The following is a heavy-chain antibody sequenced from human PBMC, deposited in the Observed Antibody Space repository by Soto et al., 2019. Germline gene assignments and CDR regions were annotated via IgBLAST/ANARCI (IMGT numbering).Heavy chain of an antibody. D-gene: IGHD6-13*01. Sequence: QVPLVQSGAEVKKPGASVKVSCKASGYTFTRNGISWVRQAPGQGLEWMGWISTYNGNTNYAQKFQGRVTMTTDTSTTTADMELRSLRSDDTAVYYCARDRGSSSWYEFDYWGQGTLVTVS. J-gene: IGHJ4*02. V-gene: IGHV1-18*01. CDR1: GYTFTRNG. CDR3: ARDRGSSSWYEFDY. CDR2: ISTYNGNT.